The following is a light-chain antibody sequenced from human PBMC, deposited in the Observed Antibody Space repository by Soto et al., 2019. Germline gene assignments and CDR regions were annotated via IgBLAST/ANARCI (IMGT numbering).Light chain of an antibody. CDR3: AAWDDSLSGYV. CDR2: SNN. Sequence: QSVLTQPPSASGTPGQRVTISCSGSSSNIGSNYVYWYQQLPGTAPKLLIYSNNQRPSGVPDRFSGYKYGTSASLAISGLRSEDEADYYCAAWDDSLSGYVFGTGTKLTVL. J-gene: IGLJ1*01. V-gene: IGLV1-47*02. CDR1: SSNIGSNY.